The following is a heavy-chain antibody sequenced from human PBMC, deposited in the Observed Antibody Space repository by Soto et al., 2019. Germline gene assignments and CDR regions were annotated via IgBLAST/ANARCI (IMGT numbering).Heavy chain of an antibody. V-gene: IGHV4-30-2*01. D-gene: IGHD2-21*01. CDR1: GGSISSGGYS. J-gene: IGHJ4*02. CDR3: ARSGCGGECYFDY. CDR2: IYHSGST. Sequence: QLQLQESGSGLVKPSQTLSLTCAVSGGSISSGGYSWSWIRQPPGKGLEWIGYIYHSGSTYYNPHLHSRVTVSVDRSKNSFSVTPSSVTAADPAVDDWARSGCGGECYFDYWGEGTLVTVSS.